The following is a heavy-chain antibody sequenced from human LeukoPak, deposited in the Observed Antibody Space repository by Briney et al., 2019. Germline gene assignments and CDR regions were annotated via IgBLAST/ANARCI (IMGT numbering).Heavy chain of an antibody. CDR3: ASNTGTVFGY. V-gene: IGHV4-59*01. J-gene: IGHJ4*02. Sequence: PSETLSLTCSVSGDFITAYYWSWIRQPPGKGLEWIGYVYYSGSTEYNPSLRSRVTISLEMSKHQFSLNLTSVTAAHTAVYYCASNTGTVFGYWGQGALVTVSS. CDR2: VYYSGST. D-gene: IGHD7-27*01. CDR1: GDFITAYY.